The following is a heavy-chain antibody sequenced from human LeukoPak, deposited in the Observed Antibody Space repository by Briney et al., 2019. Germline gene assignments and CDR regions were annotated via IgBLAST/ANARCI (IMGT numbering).Heavy chain of an antibody. CDR1: GGSISSGGYY. CDR3: ASELVGATAFDY. Sequence: PSQTLSLTCTVSGGSISSGGYYRSWIRQPPGKGLEWIGYIYHSGSTYYNPSLKSRVTISVDRSNNQFSLRLSSVTAADTAVYYCASELVGATAFDYWGQGTLVTVSS. J-gene: IGHJ4*02. CDR2: IYHSGST. V-gene: IGHV4-30-2*01. D-gene: IGHD1-26*01.